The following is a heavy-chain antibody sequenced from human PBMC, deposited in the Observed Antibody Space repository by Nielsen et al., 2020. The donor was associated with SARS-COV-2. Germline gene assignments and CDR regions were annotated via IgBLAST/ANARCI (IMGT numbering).Heavy chain of an antibody. J-gene: IGHJ5*02. CDR2: IYNSGSS. CDR1: GASISSYH. D-gene: IGHD2-8*01. Sequence: SETLSLTCTISGASISSYHWSWIRQPPGKGLEWIGYIYNSGSSIYNPSLKSRVTISVDTSKNQFSLKLSSVTAADTAVYYCARQDIVLMVYETRFDPWGQGTLVTVSS. V-gene: IGHV4-59*08. CDR3: ARQDIVLMVYETRFDP.